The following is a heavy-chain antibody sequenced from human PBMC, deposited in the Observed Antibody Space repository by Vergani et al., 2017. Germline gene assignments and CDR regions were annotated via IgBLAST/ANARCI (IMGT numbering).Heavy chain of an antibody. CDR1: GFTFSACP. D-gene: IGHD3-10*01. CDR3: ARDRYYLGSGSYPYFYYYGLDV. CDR2: ISGSGGNT. Sequence: EVQLLQSGGGVIQPGGSVRLSCAASGFTFSACPMTWVRQAPGKGLEWVSAISGSGGNTFYTDSVKGRFTISRDNSKDTLYLQMNSLRAEDTGVYYCARDRYYLGSGSYPYFYYYGLDVWGQGTAVTVSS. J-gene: IGHJ6*02. V-gene: IGHV3-23*01.